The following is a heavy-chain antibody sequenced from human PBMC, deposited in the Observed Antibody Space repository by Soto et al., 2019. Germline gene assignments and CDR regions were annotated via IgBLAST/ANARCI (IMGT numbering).Heavy chain of an antibody. Sequence: HVQLQESGPGLVKPSETLSLSCSVSGDSLLSSYWSWVRQPAGKGLEWIGHIFSSGRISYNPSLKGRLTMSIDTSMNVFSLNLSSVTAADTAVYYCARGWDVKYFDYWGQGTLVTVSS. CDR2: IFSSGRI. CDR1: GDSLLSSY. D-gene: IGHD1-26*01. J-gene: IGHJ4*02. V-gene: IGHV4-4*07. CDR3: ARGWDVKYFDY.